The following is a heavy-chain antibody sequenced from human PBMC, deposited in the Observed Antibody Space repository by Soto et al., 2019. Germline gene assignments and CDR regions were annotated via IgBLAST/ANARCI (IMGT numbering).Heavy chain of an antibody. CDR2: INPDTGTT. Sequence: QVRLVQSGPEVRKPGFSVKVSCQASGYTFTHYYIHWVRQAPGQGLEWLGIINPDTGTTSYAQTFQGRVTLTTDTSASTVYLELSGLAAEDTAVYYCASCPIYGGDSYFAYWGQGTLVTVSS. J-gene: IGHJ4*02. CDR1: GYTFTHYY. D-gene: IGHD2-21*01. CDR3: ASCPIYGGDSYFAY. V-gene: IGHV1-46*01.